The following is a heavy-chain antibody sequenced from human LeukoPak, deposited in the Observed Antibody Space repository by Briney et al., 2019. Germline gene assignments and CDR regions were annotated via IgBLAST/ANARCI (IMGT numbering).Heavy chain of an antibody. CDR1: GGSISSSSYY. CDR3: AREGNIAAAVSRGAFDI. V-gene: IGHV4-39*07. D-gene: IGHD6-13*01. J-gene: IGHJ3*02. CDR2: IYYSGST. Sequence: PSETLSLTCIVSGGSISSSSYYWGWLRQPPGKGLEWIGSIYYSGSTYYNPSLKSRVTISVDTSKNHFSLKLSSVTAADTAVYYCAREGNIAAAVSRGAFDIWGQGTMVTVSS.